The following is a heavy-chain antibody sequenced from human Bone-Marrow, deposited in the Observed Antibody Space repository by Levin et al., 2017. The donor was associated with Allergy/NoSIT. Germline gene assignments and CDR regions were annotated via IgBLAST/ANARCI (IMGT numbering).Heavy chain of an antibody. D-gene: IGHD5-18*01. CDR1: GGSISSGGYS. CDR3: ARSPILQLWTNYYYYYYMDV. CDR2: IYHSGST. J-gene: IGHJ6*03. Sequence: PSETLSLTCAVSGGSISSGGYSWSWIRQPPGKGLEWIGYIYHSGSTYYNPSLKSRVTISVDRSKNQFSLKLSSVTAADTAVYYCARSPILQLWTNYYYYYYMDVWGKGTTVTVSS. V-gene: IGHV4-30-2*01.